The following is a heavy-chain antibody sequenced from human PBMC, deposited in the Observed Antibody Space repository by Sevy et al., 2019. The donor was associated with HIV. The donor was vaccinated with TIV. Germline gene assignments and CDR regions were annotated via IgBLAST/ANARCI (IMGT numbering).Heavy chain of an antibody. J-gene: IGHJ6*02. D-gene: IGHD4-17*01. CDR2: ISYDGSDK. V-gene: IGHV3-30-3*01. Sequence: WGSLRLSCAASGFAFSNYYAMHWVRQAPGKGLEWVALISYDGSDKYYADSVKGRFTISRDNFKNTLYLQMNSLTTEDTAVYYCARPRANYVDHYFFYAMDVWGQGTTVTVS. CDR3: ARPRANYVDHYFFYAMDV. CDR1: GFAFSNYYA.